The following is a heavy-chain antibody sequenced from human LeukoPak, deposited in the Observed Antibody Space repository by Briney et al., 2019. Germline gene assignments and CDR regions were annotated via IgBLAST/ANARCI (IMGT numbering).Heavy chain of an antibody. CDR3: AKSRGYSYGSLDY. Sequence: GGSLRLSCAASGFTFDDYAMHWVRQAPGKGLEWVSGISWNSGSIGYADSVKGRFTISRDNAKNSLYLQMNSLRAEDTALYYCAKSRGYSYGSLDYWGQGTLVTVSS. CDR2: ISWNSGSI. D-gene: IGHD5-18*01. J-gene: IGHJ4*02. CDR1: GFTFDDYA. V-gene: IGHV3-9*01.